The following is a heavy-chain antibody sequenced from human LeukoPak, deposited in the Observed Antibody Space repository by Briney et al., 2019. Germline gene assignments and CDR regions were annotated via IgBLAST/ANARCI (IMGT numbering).Heavy chain of an antibody. CDR3: AKDLGTLISGTYYYYFDY. CDR2: VRSDGTID. D-gene: IGHD3-10*01. V-gene: IGHV3-30*02. CDR1: GFTFSSYG. Sequence: PGGSLRLSCAASGFTFSSYGMHWVRQAPGKGLEWVAFVRSDGTIDYYADSVKGRFTISRDNSKNTLSLQMNSLRAEDSAVYYCAKDLGTLISGTYYYYFDYWGQGTLVTVSS. J-gene: IGHJ4*02.